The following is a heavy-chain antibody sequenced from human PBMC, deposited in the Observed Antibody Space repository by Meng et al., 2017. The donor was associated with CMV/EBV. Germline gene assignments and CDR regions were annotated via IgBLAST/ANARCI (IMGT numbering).Heavy chain of an antibody. Sequence: GESLKISCAASGLTFSSYSMNWVRQAPGKGLEWVSSISSSSSYIYYADSVKGRFTISRDNAKNSLYLQMNSLRAEGTAVYYCARADAIVVVPAAILDYYYGVDVWGQGTTVTVSS. D-gene: IGHD2-2*01. CDR2: ISSSSSYI. J-gene: IGHJ6*02. CDR3: ARADAIVVVPAAILDYYYGVDV. V-gene: IGHV3-21*01. CDR1: GLTFSSYS.